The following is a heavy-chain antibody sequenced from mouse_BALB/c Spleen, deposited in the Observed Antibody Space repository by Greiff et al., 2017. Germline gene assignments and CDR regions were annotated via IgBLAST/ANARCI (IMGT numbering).Heavy chain of an antibody. J-gene: IGHJ4*01. Sequence: VKLVESGAELVKPGASVKLSCTASGFNIKDTYMHWVKQRPEQGLEWIGRIDPANGNTKYDPKFQGKATITADTSSNTAYLQLSSLTSEDTAVYYCAPDGYFLMDYWGQGTSVTVSS. CDR2: IDPANGNT. D-gene: IGHD2-3*01. CDR3: APDGYFLMDY. V-gene: IGHV14-3*02. CDR1: GFNIKDTY.